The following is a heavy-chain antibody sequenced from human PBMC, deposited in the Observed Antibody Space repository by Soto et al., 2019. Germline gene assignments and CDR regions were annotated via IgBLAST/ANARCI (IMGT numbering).Heavy chain of an antibody. V-gene: IGHV3-23*01. CDR3: AKAATYDRWCGYNRHMDV. Sequence: VQLLESGGGLVQPGGSLRLSCAASGFTFSNYAMNWVRQAPGQGLEWVSAITRRGDSTYYADSVKGRVTVSRDNSKNTLYVRMISLRAEDTDEYYCAKAATYDRWCGYNRHMDVWGKGTTVTVSS. CDR2: ITRRGDST. CDR1: GFTFSNYA. D-gene: IGHD3-3*01. J-gene: IGHJ6*03.